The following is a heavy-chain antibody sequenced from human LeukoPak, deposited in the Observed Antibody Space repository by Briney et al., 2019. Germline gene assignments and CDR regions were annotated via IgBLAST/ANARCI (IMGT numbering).Heavy chain of an antibody. D-gene: IGHD6-19*01. CDR3: AKYASSGWYYFDY. V-gene: IGHV3-30*02. CDR1: GLTFSSYG. CDR2: IRYDGSNK. Sequence: GGSLRLSCAASGLTFSSYGLHWVRQAPGKGLEWVAFIRYDGSNKYYADSVKGRFTVSRDNSKNTLYLQMNSLRSEDTAVYYCAKYASSGWYYFDYWGQGTLVTVSS. J-gene: IGHJ4*02.